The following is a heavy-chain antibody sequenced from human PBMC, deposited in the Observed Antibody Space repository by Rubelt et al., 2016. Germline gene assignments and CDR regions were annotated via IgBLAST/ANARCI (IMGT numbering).Heavy chain of an antibody. D-gene: IGHD4-23*01. CDR3: ARAPTVVTGGSYYYYGMDV. V-gene: IGHV5-10-1*01. CDR2: IDPSDSYT. J-gene: IGHJ6*02. Sequence: GKGLEWMGRIDPSDSYTNYSPSFQGHVTISADKSISTAYLQWSSLKASDTAMYYCARAPTVVTGGSYYYYGMDVWGQGTTVTVSS.